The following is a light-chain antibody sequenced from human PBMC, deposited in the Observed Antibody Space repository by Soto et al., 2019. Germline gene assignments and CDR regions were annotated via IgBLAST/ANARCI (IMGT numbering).Light chain of an antibody. CDR3: QQRNNWPRIT. Sequence: LLTQSPATLSLSPGERATLSCRASQSVGSYLAWYQQKPGQAPRLLIYDASKRATDIPTRFSGSGSGTDFTLTISSLEPEDCAVYYCQQRNNWPRITFGQGTRLEIK. CDR1: QSVGSY. V-gene: IGKV3-11*01. CDR2: DAS. J-gene: IGKJ5*01.